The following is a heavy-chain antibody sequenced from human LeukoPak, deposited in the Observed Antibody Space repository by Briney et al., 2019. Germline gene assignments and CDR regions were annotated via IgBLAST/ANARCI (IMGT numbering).Heavy chain of an antibody. V-gene: IGHV3-74*01. D-gene: IGHD3-22*01. J-gene: IGHJ3*02. CDR1: GFTFSSYW. CDR2: IHSDGSRT. CDR3: ARDRGTYYYDSSSHYDAFDI. Sequence: GGSLRLSCAASGFTFSSYWMHWVRQAPGKGLVWVSNIHSDGSRTTYADSVKGRFTISRDNAKNSLYLQMNSLRAEDTAVYYCARDRGTYYYDSSSHYDAFDIWGQGTMVTVSS.